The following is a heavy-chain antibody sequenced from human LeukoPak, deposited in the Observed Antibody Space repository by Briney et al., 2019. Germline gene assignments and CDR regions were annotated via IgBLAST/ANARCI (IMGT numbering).Heavy chain of an antibody. Sequence: SETLSLTCTVSGASVSRGSYYWNWIRQPAGKGLEWIGRIYTSGSTNYNPFLKSRVTISLDTSRNRFSLKLSSVTAADTAMYYCAGVIGNYDGRLDYWGQGTLVTVSS. CDR2: IYTSGST. CDR3: AGVIGNYDGRLDY. V-gene: IGHV4-61*02. J-gene: IGHJ4*02. D-gene: IGHD1-7*01. CDR1: GASVSRGSYY.